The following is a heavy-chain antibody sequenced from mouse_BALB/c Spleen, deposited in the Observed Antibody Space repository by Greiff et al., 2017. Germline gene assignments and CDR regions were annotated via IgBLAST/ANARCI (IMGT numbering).Heavy chain of an antibody. CDR2: ISSGSSTI. D-gene: IGHD1-1*01. J-gene: IGHJ2*01. Sequence: EVMLVESGGGLVQPGGSRKLSCAASGFTFSSFGMHWVRQAPEKGLEWVAYISSGSSTIYYADTVKGRFTISRDNPKNTLFLQMTSLRSEDTAMYYCARQFITTVVPYFDYWGQGTTLTVSS. V-gene: IGHV5-17*02. CDR1: GFTFSSFG. CDR3: ARQFITTVVPYFDY.